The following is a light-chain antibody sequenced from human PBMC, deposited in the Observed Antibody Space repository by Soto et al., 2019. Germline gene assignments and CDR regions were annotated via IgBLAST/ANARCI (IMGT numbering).Light chain of an antibody. V-gene: IGKV3-20*01. Sequence: EIVLTQSPGTLSLSPGERATLSCRASESVSSNNLVWYQQKRGQAPRLLIYGISNRATGVPDRFSGSGSGTDFTLSISRLEPEDFAIYYCHHYASSSWTFGQGTKVEIK. CDR3: HHYASSSWT. J-gene: IGKJ1*01. CDR1: ESVSSNN. CDR2: GIS.